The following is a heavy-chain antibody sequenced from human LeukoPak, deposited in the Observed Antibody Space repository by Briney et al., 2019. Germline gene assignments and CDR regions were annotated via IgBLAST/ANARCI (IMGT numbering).Heavy chain of an antibody. Sequence: GSLRLSCAASGFTFSSYAMSCVRQAPGKGLEWIGGIDHSGSTYYNPSLKSRVNISVDTSKNQVSLKLRSVTAADTAVYYCARTTEGYAGGPGYSYSYYMDVWGKGATVT. CDR3: ARTTEGYAGGPGYSYSYYMDV. V-gene: IGHV4-38-2*01. CDR1: GFTFSSYA. D-gene: IGHD5-12*01. J-gene: IGHJ6*03. CDR2: IDHSGST.